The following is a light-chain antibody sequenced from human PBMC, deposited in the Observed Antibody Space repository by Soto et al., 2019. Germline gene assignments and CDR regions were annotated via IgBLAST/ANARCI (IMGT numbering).Light chain of an antibody. CDR1: QHVGTF. CDR2: DAS. J-gene: IGKJ5*01. CDR3: QQRSDWPPIT. V-gene: IGKV3-11*01. Sequence: EIVLTQSPATLSLSPGDRPTLSCRASQHVGTFLAWYQQRPGQVPSLLSYDASNRATGIPARFSGSGSGKDFTLTISGLEPEDFGRYYCQQRSDWPPITFGQGTRL.